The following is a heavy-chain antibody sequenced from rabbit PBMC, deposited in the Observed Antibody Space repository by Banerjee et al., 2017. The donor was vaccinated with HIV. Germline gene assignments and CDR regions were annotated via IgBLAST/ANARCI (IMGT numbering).Heavy chain of an antibody. CDR1: GFDFTNNA. J-gene: IGHJ4*01. V-gene: IGHV1S47*01. CDR2: IDTGDGST. Sequence: QEQLVESGGGLVQPEGSLTLTCKASGFDFTNNAMCWVRQAPGKGLEWIASIDTGDGSTYYASWAKGRFTISKTSSTTVTLQMTNLTAADTATYFCARGGLWGQGTLVTVS. CDR3: ARGGL.